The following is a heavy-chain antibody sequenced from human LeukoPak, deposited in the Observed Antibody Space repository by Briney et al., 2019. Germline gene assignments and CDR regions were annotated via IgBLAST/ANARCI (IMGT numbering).Heavy chain of an antibody. Sequence: ASVKVSCKASGYTFTDYYMHWVRQAPGQGLERMGWINPNSGDTNYAQKFQGRVTMTRDTSISTAYMDLTRLRSDDTAVYYCARGRLEVGSTGALFGYWGQGSLVTVSS. V-gene: IGHV1-2*02. D-gene: IGHD2-15*01. CDR2: INPNSGDT. CDR1: GYTFTDYY. J-gene: IGHJ4*02. CDR3: ARGRLEVGSTGALFGY.